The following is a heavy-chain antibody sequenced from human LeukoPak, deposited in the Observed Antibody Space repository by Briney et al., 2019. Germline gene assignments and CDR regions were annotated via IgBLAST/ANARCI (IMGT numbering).Heavy chain of an antibody. D-gene: IGHD6-13*01. CDR3: ARDRHSSS. V-gene: IGHV3-48*04. Sequence: GGSPRLSCAASGFTFSSYSMNWVRQAPGKGLEWVSYISSSSSTIYYADSVKGRFTISRDNAKNSLYLQMNSLRAEDTAVYYCARDRHSSSWGQGTLVTVSS. CDR2: ISSSSSTI. J-gene: IGHJ4*02. CDR1: GFTFSSYS.